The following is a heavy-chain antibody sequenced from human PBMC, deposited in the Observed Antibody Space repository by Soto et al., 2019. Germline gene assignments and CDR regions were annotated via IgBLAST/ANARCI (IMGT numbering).Heavy chain of an antibody. CDR3: ARRRYCSGGSCYSGAFAI. CDR2: IYPGDSDT. CDR1: GYSFTSYW. V-gene: IGHV5-51*01. D-gene: IGHD2-15*01. Sequence: PGESLKISCKGSGYSFTSYWIGWVRQMPGKGLEWMGIIYPGDSDTRYSPSFQGQVTISADKSISTAYLQWSSLKASDTAMYYCARRRYCSGGSCYSGAFAIWGQGTMVTVSS. J-gene: IGHJ3*02.